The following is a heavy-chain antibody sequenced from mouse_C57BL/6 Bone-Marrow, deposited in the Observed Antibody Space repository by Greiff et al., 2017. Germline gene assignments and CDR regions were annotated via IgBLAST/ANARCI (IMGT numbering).Heavy chain of an antibody. CDR2: IDPSDSYT. J-gene: IGHJ2*01. CDR3: ASEGYYTHFDY. D-gene: IGHD2-12*01. Sequence: VQLQQPGAELVKPGASVKLSCKASGFTFTSYWMQWVKQRPGQGLEWIGEIDPSDSYTNYNQKFKGKATLTVDTSSSTAYMQLSSLTSEDSAVYYCASEGYYTHFDYWGQGTTLTVSA. V-gene: IGHV1-50*01. CDR1: GFTFTSYW.